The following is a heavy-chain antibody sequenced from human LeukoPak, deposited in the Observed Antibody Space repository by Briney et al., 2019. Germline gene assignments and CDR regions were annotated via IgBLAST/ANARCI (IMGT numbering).Heavy chain of an antibody. D-gene: IGHD1-26*01. Sequence: PGGSLRLSCTASGLVVSANYMTCVRQAPGKGLEGVSYINSSGSTIYYADSVKGGFTISRDNAKNSLYLPMNSLRAEDTAVYYFARGRNGSGGMDVWGQGTTVTVSS. V-gene: IGHV3-11*04. CDR3: ARGRNGSGGMDV. CDR1: GLVVSANY. CDR2: INSSGSTI. J-gene: IGHJ6*02.